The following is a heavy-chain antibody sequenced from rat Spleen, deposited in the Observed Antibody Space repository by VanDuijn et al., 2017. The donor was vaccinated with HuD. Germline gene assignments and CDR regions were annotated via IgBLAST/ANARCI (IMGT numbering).Heavy chain of an antibody. CDR3: AGLMVG. CDR1: GFNFTDYW. V-gene: IGHV5-50*01. D-gene: IGHD1-1*01. Sequence: EVKLVESGGGLVQPGRSLKLSCVASGFNFTDYWMGWVRQAPGKGLEWIAMIYYDSSTMFYADTVKGRFTISRDNSKNTLYLEMNSLRSEDTAMYYCAGLMVGWGQGTLVTVSS. J-gene: IGHJ3*01. CDR2: IYYDSSTM.